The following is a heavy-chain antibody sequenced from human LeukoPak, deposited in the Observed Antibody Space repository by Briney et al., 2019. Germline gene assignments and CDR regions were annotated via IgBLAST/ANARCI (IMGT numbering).Heavy chain of an antibody. J-gene: IGHJ6*03. Sequence: ASVTVSCKASGYTFSSYDINWVRQATGQGLEWMGWMNPNSGNTGYAQKFQSRVTMTKNTSITTAYMELSSLRSEDTAVYYCARALSWTTESYYYMDVWGKGTTVTVSS. CDR1: GYTFSSYD. CDR2: MNPNSGNT. CDR3: ARALSWTTESYYYMDV. V-gene: IGHV1-8*01. D-gene: IGHD3/OR15-3a*01.